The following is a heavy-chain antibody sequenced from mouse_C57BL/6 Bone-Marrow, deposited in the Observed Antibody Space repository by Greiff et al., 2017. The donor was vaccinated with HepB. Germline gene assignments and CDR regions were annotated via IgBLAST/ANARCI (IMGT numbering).Heavy chain of an antibody. CDR2: IDPSDSET. CDR1: GYTFTSYW. J-gene: IGHJ3*01. Sequence: QVQLQQPGAELVRPGSSVKLSCKASGYTFTSYWMHWVKQRPIQGLEWIGNIDPSDSETHSNQKFKDKATLTVDKSSSTAYMQLSSLTSEDSAVYYCAREGYYYGSSSWFAYWGQGTLVTVSA. V-gene: IGHV1-52*01. CDR3: AREGYYYGSSSWFAY. D-gene: IGHD1-1*01.